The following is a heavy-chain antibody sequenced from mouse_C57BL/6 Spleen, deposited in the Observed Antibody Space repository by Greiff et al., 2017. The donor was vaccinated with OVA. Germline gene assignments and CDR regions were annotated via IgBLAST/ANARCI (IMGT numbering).Heavy chain of an antibody. V-gene: IGHV5-16*01. D-gene: IGHD1-1*01. Sequence: DVQLQESEGGLVQPGSSMKLSCTASGFTFSDYYMAWVRQVPEKGLEWVANINYDGSSTYYLDSLKSRFIISRDNAKNILYLQMSSLKSEDTATYYCAREDYYGSSPYWYFDVWGTGTTVTVSS. CDR1: GFTFSDYY. J-gene: IGHJ1*03. CDR2: INYDGSST. CDR3: AREDYYGSSPYWYFDV.